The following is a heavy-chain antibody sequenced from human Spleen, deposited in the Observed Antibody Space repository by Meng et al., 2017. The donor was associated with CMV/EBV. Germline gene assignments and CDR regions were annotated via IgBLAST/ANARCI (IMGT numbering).Heavy chain of an antibody. Sequence: SVKVSCKASGYTFGTDGISWVRQAPGQGLEWMGRIIPILGIANYAQKFQGRVTITADKSTSTAYMELSSLRSEDTAVYYCARAFEGLLGYWGQGTLVTVSS. J-gene: IGHJ4*02. V-gene: IGHV1-69*04. D-gene: IGHD3-10*01. CDR3: ARAFEGLLGY. CDR2: IIPILGIA. CDR1: GYTFGTDG.